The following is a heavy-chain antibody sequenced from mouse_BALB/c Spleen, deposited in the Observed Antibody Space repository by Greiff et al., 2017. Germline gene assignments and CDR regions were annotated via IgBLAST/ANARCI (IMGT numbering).Heavy chain of an antibody. V-gene: IGHV1S16*01. D-gene: IGHD1-1*01. J-gene: IGHJ2*01. CDR2: INPSNGGT. CDR1: GYTFTSYY. Sequence: VQLQQPGAELVKPGASVKLSCKASGYTFTSYYMYWVKQRPGQGLEWIGGINPSNGGTNFNEKFKSKATLTVDKSSSTAYMQLSSLTSEDSAVYYCTTTGVADYWGQGTTLTVSS. CDR3: TTTGVADY.